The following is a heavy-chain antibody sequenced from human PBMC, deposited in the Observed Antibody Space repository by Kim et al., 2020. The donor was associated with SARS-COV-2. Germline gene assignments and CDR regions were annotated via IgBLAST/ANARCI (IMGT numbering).Heavy chain of an antibody. D-gene: IGHD3-22*01. CDR3: ARSGDSSGDYRGKYYYYGMDV. CDR1: EFTFSNYW. CDR2: IKQDESEK. Sequence: GGSLRLSCAASEFTFSNYWMSWVRQAPGKGLEWVANIKQDESEKYYVDSVKGRFTISRDNAKKSLYLQMNSLRAEDTAVYYCARSGDSSGDYRGKYYYYGMDVWGQGTTVTVSS. J-gene: IGHJ6*02. V-gene: IGHV3-7*01.